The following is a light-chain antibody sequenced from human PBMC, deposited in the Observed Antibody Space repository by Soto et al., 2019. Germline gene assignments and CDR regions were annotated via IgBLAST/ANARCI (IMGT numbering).Light chain of an antibody. CDR2: RAS. CDR1: RSVGSL. J-gene: IGKJ5*01. V-gene: IGKV3-15*01. CDR3: QQYNEWPIT. Sequence: IVLTQSPATLSVSPWERATLSCRASRSVGSLLAWYQQKPGQAPRLLIYRASSRATGISGSFSGSGSGTEFTLTITSLQSEDFAVYYCQQYNEWPITFGQGTRLEIK.